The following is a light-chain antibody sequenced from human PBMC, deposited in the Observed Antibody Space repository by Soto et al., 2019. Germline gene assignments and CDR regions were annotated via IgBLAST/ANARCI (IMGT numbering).Light chain of an antibody. CDR2: GAS. CDR3: QQYGTSPQT. J-gene: IGKJ1*01. CDR1: QSVRNTC. V-gene: IGKV3-20*01. Sequence: IGLTQSPCTLSLSPGERATLSCRASQSVRNTCLAWYRQKPGQAPRLLIYGASSRATGIPDRFSGSGSGTDFTLTIDRLEPEDFAVYYCQQYGTSPQTFGQGTKVDIK.